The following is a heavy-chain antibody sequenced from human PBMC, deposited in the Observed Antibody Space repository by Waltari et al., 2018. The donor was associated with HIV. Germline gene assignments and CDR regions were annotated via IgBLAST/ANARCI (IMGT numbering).Heavy chain of an antibody. V-gene: IGHV5-51*01. CDR3: ARVHSDSSSHFFC. J-gene: IGHJ4*02. CDR2: SLTRYSQA. CDR1: GYNFPSYW. D-gene: IGHD6-6*01. Sequence: EVQLVQPGTEVQRPGESLQISCKGSGYNFPSYWFGWVRGMAGKGLEWMGTSLTRYSQARCSPSFRAQATLAVDKSINTACLQWSSLKPSDTAKYFCARVHSDSSSHFFCWGQGTLLTVSS.